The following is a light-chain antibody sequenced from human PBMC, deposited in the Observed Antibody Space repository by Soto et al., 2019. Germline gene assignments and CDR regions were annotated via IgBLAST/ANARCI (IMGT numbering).Light chain of an antibody. J-gene: IGKJ5*01. V-gene: IGKV3-15*01. CDR1: QSISSN. Sequence: EIVMTQSPATLSVSPGERATLSCRASQSISSNLAWYQQKPGQAPRLLMFRTSSRATGFPARFSGSGSGTEFNLTISSLQSEDFAVYYCQQYNSWPITFGQGTRLEIK. CDR3: QQYNSWPIT. CDR2: RTS.